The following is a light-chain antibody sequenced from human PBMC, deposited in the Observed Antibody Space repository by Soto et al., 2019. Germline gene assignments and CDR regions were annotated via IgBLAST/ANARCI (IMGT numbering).Light chain of an antibody. CDR1: SSDIGSYDL. CDR3: CSVADFTYV. J-gene: IGLJ1*01. V-gene: IGLV2-23*02. CDR2: EVT. Sequence: QSVLTQPASVSGSPGQSITISCTGTSSDIGSYDLVSWYQQHPGTAPKLIIYEVTKRPSGVSTRFSGSKSGNTASLTISGLQAVDEADYDCCSVADFTYVFGTGTKVTVL.